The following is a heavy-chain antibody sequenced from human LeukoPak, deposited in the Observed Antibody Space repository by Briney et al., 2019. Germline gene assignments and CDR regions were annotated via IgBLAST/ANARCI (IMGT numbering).Heavy chain of an antibody. J-gene: IGHJ5*02. D-gene: IGHD4-11*01. Sequence: PGGSLRLSCETSGFTFSHFGMHWVRQAPGKGLEWVAVIWSDATNQYYADSVKGRFTISRDNFRRTVSLEMNSLRAEDTAVYYWSKDPQRRFDYNNSLEHLGQGSLVIVSS. V-gene: IGHV3-33*06. CDR3: SKDPQRRFDYNNSLEH. CDR1: GFTFSHFG. CDR2: IWSDATNQ.